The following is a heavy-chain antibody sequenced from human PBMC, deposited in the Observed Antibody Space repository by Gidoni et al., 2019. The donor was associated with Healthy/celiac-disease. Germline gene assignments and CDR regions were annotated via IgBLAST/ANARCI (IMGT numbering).Heavy chain of an antibody. V-gene: IGHV4-34*01. CDR2: ITHSGST. Sequence: QVQLQQWGAGLLKPSETLSLTCAVSGGSFSGYYWSLISQPPGKGLEWIGEITHSGSTNYNPSLKSRVNISVDTSKNQFSLMLSSVTAADTAVYYCSRAVGARWGQGNLVTVSS. CDR1: GGSFSGYY. CDR3: SRAVGAR. J-gene: IGHJ4*02. D-gene: IGHD1-26*01.